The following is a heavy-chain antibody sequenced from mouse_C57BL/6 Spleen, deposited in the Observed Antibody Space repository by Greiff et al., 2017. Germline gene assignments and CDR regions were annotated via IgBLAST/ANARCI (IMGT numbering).Heavy chain of an antibody. CDR3: ASSYYYGSDWYFDV. J-gene: IGHJ1*03. CDR2: ISYDGSN. Sequence: ESGPGLVKPSQSLSLTCSVTGYSITSGYYWNWIRQFPGNKLEWMGYISYDGSNNYNPSLKNRISITRDTSKNQFFLKFNSVTTEDTATYYCASSYYYGSDWYFDVWGTGTTVTVSS. V-gene: IGHV3-6*01. CDR1: GYSITSGYY. D-gene: IGHD1-1*01.